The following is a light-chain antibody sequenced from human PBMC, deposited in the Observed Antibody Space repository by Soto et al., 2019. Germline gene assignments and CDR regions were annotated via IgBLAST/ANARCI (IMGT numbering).Light chain of an antibody. CDR1: QSISDT. J-gene: IGKJ1*01. CDR2: SAS. V-gene: IGKV3-15*01. Sequence: EIVMTQSAATLSVSPGGRATLSCRASQSISDTLAWYQQKPGQAPRLLIYSASRRATGFPGRFSGSGSGTDFTLTIGSLQSEDLAVYYCQQYNNWPWTFGKGTKVDIK. CDR3: QQYNNWPWT.